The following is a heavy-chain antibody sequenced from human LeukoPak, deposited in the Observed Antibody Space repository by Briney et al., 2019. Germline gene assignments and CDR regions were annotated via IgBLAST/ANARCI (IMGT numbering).Heavy chain of an antibody. Sequence: GESLKISCKGSGYSFTDYWIGWVRQMPGKGLEWMGIIYPGDSDTRYSPSFQGQVTISADKSIRSLYLQWSSLKASDTAMYYCARQLDYYDKRDYWGQGTLVTVAS. J-gene: IGHJ4*02. D-gene: IGHD3-22*01. V-gene: IGHV5-51*01. CDR2: IYPGDSDT. CDR1: GYSFTDYW. CDR3: ARQLDYYDKRDY.